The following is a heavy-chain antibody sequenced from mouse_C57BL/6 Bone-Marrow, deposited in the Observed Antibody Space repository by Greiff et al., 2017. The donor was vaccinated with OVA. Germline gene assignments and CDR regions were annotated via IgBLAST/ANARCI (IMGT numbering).Heavy chain of an antibody. CDR1: GYSFTGYF. D-gene: IGHD1-1*01. Sequence: VQPKQSGPELVKPGDSVKISCKASGYSFTGYFMNWVMQSHGKSLEWIGRINPYNGDTFYNQKFKGKATLTVDKSSSTAHMELRSLTSEDSAVYYCARNYGSSYALAYWGQGTLVTVSA. V-gene: IGHV1-20*01. CDR2: INPYNGDT. J-gene: IGHJ3*01. CDR3: ARNYGSSYALAY.